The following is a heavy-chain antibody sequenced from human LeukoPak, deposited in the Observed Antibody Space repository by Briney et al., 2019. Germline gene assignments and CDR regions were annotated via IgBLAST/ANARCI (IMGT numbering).Heavy chain of an antibody. D-gene: IGHD1-26*01. CDR2: ISYDGSNK. Sequence: SLRLSCAASGFTFSSYAMHWVRQAPGKGLEWVAVISYDGSNKYYADSVKGRFTISRDNSKNTLYLQMNSLRAEDTAVYYCARDTGRSGSYPSGYFDYWGQGTLVTVSS. CDR3: ARDTGRSGSYPSGYFDY. V-gene: IGHV3-30-3*01. J-gene: IGHJ4*02. CDR1: GFTFSSYA.